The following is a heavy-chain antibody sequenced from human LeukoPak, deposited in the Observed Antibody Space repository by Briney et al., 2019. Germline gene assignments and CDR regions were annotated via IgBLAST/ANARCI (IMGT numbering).Heavy chain of an antibody. D-gene: IGHD3-22*01. V-gene: IGHV3-48*04. J-gene: IGHJ4*02. CDR1: GFDFSIYS. Sequence: GGSLRLSCAASGFDFSIYSINGVRQAPGKGLEWISYISSTSRNIYFADSVKGRFTISRDNAQNSVSLQMNSLRAEDTAVYFCTRVGTSGYTADYWGQGTRVTVSS. CDR3: TRVGTSGYTADY. CDR2: ISSTSRNI.